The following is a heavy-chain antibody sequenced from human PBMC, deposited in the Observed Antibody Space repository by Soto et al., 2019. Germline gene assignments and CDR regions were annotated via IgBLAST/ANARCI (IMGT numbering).Heavy chain of an antibody. CDR2: LYYNGGT. J-gene: IGHJ4*02. D-gene: IGHD6-19*01. CDR3: ARTRGRGQWREFYLDF. CDR1: GGPVAPFE. V-gene: IGHV4-59*02. Sequence: XTLSCACTVSGGPVAPFEWTWIRQSPGKGLESIGYLYYNGGTNYNPALKCRVNISIDTSKIQFSLRLSYVTEEETAVYYCARTRGRGQWREFYLDFWGQGSMGTVSS.